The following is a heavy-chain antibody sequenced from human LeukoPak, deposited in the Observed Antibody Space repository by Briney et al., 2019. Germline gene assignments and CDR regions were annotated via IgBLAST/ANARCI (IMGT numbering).Heavy chain of an antibody. CDR3: ARGSRYNWNYGPSDY. V-gene: IGHV3-9*03. D-gene: IGHD1-7*01. CDR2: ISYNSGTI. Sequence: GRSLRLSCAASGFNFVDYAMHWVRQVPGKGLEWVSGISYNSGTIVYADSVKGRFTISRDNSKNTLYLQMGSLRAEDMAVYYCARGSRYNWNYGPSDYWGQGTLVTVSS. J-gene: IGHJ4*02. CDR1: GFNFVDYA.